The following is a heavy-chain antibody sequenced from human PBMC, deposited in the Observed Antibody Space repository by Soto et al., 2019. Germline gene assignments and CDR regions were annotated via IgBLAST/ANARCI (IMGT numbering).Heavy chain of an antibody. CDR3: AKAAGQHVVAYYFDS. J-gene: IGHJ4*02. D-gene: IGHD2-15*01. CDR1: GFTFSSLA. Sequence: GGSLRLSCAASGFTFSSLAMSWVRQAPGKGLQWVSMITNGDGGGTYYADSVKGRFTISRDNSKNTLYLQMNGLRAGDTAVYYCAKAAGQHVVAYYFDSWGQGTLVTVSS. V-gene: IGHV3-23*01. CDR2: ITNGDGGGT.